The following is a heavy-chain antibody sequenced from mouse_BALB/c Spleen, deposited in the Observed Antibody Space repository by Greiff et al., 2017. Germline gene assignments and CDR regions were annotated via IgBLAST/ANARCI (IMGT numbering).Heavy chain of an antibody. J-gene: IGHJ3*01. Sequence: EVQLVESGGGLVKPGGSLKLSCAASGFTFSDYYMYWVRQTPEKRLEWVATISDGGSYTYYPDSVKGRFTISRDNAKNNLYLQMSSLKSEDTAMYYCARDDGNYFAYWGQGTLVTVSA. CDR2: ISDGGSYT. CDR3: ARDDGNYFAY. CDR1: GFTFSDYY. V-gene: IGHV5-4*02. D-gene: IGHD2-1*01.